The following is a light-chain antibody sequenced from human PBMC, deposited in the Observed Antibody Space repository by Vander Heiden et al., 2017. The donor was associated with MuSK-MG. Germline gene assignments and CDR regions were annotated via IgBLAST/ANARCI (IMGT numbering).Light chain of an antibody. V-gene: IGKV1-5*03. CDR3: QQYNSYRT. CDR1: QSISSW. CDR2: QAS. Sequence: DIQMTQSPSTLSASVGDRVTITCRASQSISSWLAWYQQKPGKAPKLLIYQASSLESVVPSRFSGSGSGTEFTLTISSLQPDDFATYYCQQYNSYRTFGQGTKVEIK. J-gene: IGKJ1*01.